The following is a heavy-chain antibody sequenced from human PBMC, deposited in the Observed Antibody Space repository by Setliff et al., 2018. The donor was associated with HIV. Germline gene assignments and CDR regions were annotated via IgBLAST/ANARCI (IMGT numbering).Heavy chain of an antibody. J-gene: IGHJ4*02. CDR1: GFSLRSYG. D-gene: IGHD3-16*02. V-gene: IGHV3-33*01. CDR2: IWSDGNNI. CDR3: ARTQNYDYVWGSYRPFDY. Sequence: SLRLSCVVSGFSLRSYGMHWVRQAPGKGLEWVAVIWSDGNNIYYVDSVKGRFTISRDNAKNSLYLQMNSLRAEDTAVYYCARTQNYDYVWGSYRPFDYWGQGTLVTVSS.